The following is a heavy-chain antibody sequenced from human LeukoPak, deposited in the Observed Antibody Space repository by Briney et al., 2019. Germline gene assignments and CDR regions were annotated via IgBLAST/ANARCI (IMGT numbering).Heavy chain of an antibody. D-gene: IGHD6-19*01. CDR3: ARDYSSGWYDFDY. CDR1: GFSFSNYG. J-gene: IGHJ4*02. Sequence: GGSLRLSCAASGFSFSNYGMNWVRQAPGKGLEWVSGITGNGGTTYYADSVKGRFTISRDNSKNTLYLQMNSLRAEDTAVYYCARDYSSGWYDFDYWGQGTLVTVSS. CDR2: ITGNGGTT. V-gene: IGHV3-23*01.